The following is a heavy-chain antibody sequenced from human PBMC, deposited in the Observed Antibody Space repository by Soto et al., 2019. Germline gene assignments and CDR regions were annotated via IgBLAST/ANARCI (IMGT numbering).Heavy chain of an antibody. Sequence: ASVKVSCKASGYLFTSYVFTWRRRAPGHGLEWVGWISAYNGNTKYAQKLHGRVTMTTETSTSTAYXEIRSLRSEDTPMYHCARDTIFGVLNLADWAQGTLVTVSS. CDR3: ARDTIFGVLNLAD. D-gene: IGHD3-3*01. J-gene: IGHJ1*01. V-gene: IGHV1-18*04. CDR2: ISAYNGNT. CDR1: GYLFTSYV.